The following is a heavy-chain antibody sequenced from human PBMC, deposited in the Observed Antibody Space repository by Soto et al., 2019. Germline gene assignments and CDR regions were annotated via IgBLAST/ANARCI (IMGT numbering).Heavy chain of an antibody. D-gene: IGHD2-15*01. CDR3: ARADIVVVVAAHYYYYGMDV. CDR1: GGTFSSYA. Sequence: QVQLVQSGAEVKKPGSSVKVSCKASGGTFSSYAISWVRQAPGQGLVWMGGIIPIFGTANYAQKFQGRVTITADESTSTAYMELSSLRSEDTAVYYCARADIVVVVAAHYYYYGMDVWGQGTTVTVSS. V-gene: IGHV1-69*01. J-gene: IGHJ6*02. CDR2: IIPIFGTA.